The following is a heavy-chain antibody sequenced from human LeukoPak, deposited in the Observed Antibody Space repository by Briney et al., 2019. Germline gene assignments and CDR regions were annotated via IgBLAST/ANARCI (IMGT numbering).Heavy chain of an antibody. CDR3: ARALTGYDPSHI. CDR1: GYTFPRYG. J-gene: IGHJ3*02. Sequence: ASVTDTLLATGYTFPRYGSSRVRQAPGQGLEWMGWISAYNGNTNYAQKLQGRVTMTTDTSTSTAYMELRSLRSDDTAVYYCARALTGYDPSHICGQGTMVTVSS. V-gene: IGHV1-18*01. CDR2: ISAYNGNT. D-gene: IGHD1-1*01.